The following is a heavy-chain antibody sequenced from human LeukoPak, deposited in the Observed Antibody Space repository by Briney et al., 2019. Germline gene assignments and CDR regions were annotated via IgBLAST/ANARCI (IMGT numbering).Heavy chain of an antibody. Sequence: GGSLRLSCAASGFTVSSNYMSWVRQAPGKGLEWVAVISYDGSNKYYADSVKGRFTISRDNSKNTLYLQMNSLRAEDTAVYYCAKDRGRIVGAPTDYWGQGTLVTVSS. D-gene: IGHD1-26*01. J-gene: IGHJ4*02. CDR1: GFTVSSNY. CDR2: ISYDGSNK. CDR3: AKDRGRIVGAPTDY. V-gene: IGHV3-30*18.